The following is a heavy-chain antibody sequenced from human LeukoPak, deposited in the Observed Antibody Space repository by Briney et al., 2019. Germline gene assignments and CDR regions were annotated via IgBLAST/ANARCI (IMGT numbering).Heavy chain of an antibody. CDR1: GGSISNYY. CDR3: ARHCTGGTCYSNYFDY. CDR2: IYDTEST. V-gene: IGHV4-59*08. Sequence: SETLSLTCTVSGGSISNYYWSWIRQPPGKGLEWIGYIYDTESTNYNPSLESRVTISVDTSKNQFSLTLSSVTAADKAVYYCARHCTGGTCYSNYFDYWGQGTLVTVSS. D-gene: IGHD2-15*01. J-gene: IGHJ4*02.